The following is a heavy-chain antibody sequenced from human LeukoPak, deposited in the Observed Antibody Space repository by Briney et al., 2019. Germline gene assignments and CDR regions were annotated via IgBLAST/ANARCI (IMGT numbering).Heavy chain of an antibody. Sequence: SETLSLTCTVSGGSISSGDYYWSWIRQPPGKGLEWIGFIYYSGSTFYNPSLKSRVTISIDTSKNQFSLKLSSVTAADTAVYYCASLYYFDSSGYYYGKADIWGQGTMVTVSS. CDR2: IYYSGST. D-gene: IGHD3-22*01. CDR3: ASLYYFDSSGYYYGKADI. CDR1: GGSISSGDYY. V-gene: IGHV4-30-4*01. J-gene: IGHJ3*02.